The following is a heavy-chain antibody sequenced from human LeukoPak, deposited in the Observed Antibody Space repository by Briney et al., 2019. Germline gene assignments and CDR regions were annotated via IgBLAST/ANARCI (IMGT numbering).Heavy chain of an antibody. CDR1: GYTFTGYY. D-gene: IGHD3-10*01. J-gene: IGHJ5*02. CDR2: INPNSGGT. V-gene: IGHV1-2*02. CDR3: ARGRSLTDLRTVRGDWFDP. Sequence: ASVKVSCKASGYTFTGYYMHWVRQAPGQGLEWMGWINPNSGGTNYAQKFQGRVTMTRDTSTSTAYMELSRLRSDDTAVYYCARGRSLTDLRTVRGDWFDPWGQGTLVTVSS.